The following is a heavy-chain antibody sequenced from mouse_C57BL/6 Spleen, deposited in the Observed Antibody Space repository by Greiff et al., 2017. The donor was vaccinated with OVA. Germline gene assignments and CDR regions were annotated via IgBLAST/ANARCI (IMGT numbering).Heavy chain of an antibody. V-gene: IGHV5-6*01. CDR3: ARQYTTVVDYAMDY. CDR1: GFTFSSYG. D-gene: IGHD1-1*01. J-gene: IGHJ4*01. Sequence: VQLQQSGGDLVKPGGSLKLSCAASGFTFSSYGMSWVRQTPDKRLEWVATISSGGSYTYYPDSVKGRFTISRDNAKNTLYLQMSSLKSEDTAMYYCARQYTTVVDYAMDYWGQGTSVTVSS. CDR2: ISSGGSYT.